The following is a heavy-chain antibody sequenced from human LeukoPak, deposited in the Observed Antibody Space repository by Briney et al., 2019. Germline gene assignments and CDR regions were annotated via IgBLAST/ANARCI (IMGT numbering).Heavy chain of an antibody. V-gene: IGHV3-30*01. CDR2: ISYDGSNK. D-gene: IGHD1-26*01. Sequence: PGRSLRLSCAASGFTFSSYAMHWVRQAPGKGLEWVAVISYDGSNKYYADSVKGRFTISRDNSENTLYLQMNSLRAEDTAVYYCARVRGSYFAWGAFDIWGQGTMVTVSS. CDR1: GFTFSSYA. CDR3: ARVRGSYFAWGAFDI. J-gene: IGHJ3*02.